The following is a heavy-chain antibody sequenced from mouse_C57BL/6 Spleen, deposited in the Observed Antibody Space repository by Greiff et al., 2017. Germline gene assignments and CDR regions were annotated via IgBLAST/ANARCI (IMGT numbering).Heavy chain of an antibody. J-gene: IGHJ4*01. CDR3: ARKRIYDGYYDAMDY. D-gene: IGHD2-3*01. CDR2: ISSGSSTI. Sequence: EVHLVESGGGLVKPGGSLKLSCAASGFTFSDYGMHWVRQAPEKGLEWVAYISSGSSTIYYADTVKGRFTISRDNAKNTLFLQMTSLRSEDTAMYYCARKRIYDGYYDAMDYWGQGTSVTVSS. CDR1: GFTFSDYG. V-gene: IGHV5-17*01.